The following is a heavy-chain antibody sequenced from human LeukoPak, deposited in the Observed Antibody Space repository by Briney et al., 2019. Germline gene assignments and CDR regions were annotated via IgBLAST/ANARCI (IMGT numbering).Heavy chain of an antibody. Sequence: SETLSLTCAVSGGSFPSGGYYWGWIGHPPGKGLEGIGSIYYSGSTYHNPSLKSRVTISVDTSKNQFSLKLSSVTAADTAVYYCARHGRADQRYIDLWGRGTLVTVSS. J-gene: IGHJ2*01. CDR2: IYYSGST. CDR1: GGSFPSGGYY. D-gene: IGHD1-14*01. CDR3: ARHGRADQRYIDL. V-gene: IGHV4-39*01.